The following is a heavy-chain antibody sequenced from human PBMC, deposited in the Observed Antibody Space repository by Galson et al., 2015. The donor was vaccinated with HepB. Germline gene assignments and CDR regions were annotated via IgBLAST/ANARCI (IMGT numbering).Heavy chain of an antibody. Sequence: SLRLSCAASGFTLSSYAMNWVRQAPGKGLEWVSYISTGGGHTYYADSVKGRFTISRDNSKNTLYLQMNSLRAEDTAVYYCARDRSCGSTSCGYYYYGMDVWGQGTTVTVSS. J-gene: IGHJ6*02. CDR3: ARDRSCGSTSCGYYYYGMDV. CDR2: ISTGGGHT. V-gene: IGHV3-23*01. D-gene: IGHD2-2*01. CDR1: GFTLSSYA.